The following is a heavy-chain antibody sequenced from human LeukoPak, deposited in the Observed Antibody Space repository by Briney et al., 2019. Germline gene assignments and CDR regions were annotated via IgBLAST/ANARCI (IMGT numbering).Heavy chain of an antibody. V-gene: IGHV4-4*09. CDR2: IYSSGSN. CDR1: GGSISSYY. D-gene: IGHD6-13*01. CDR3: ASTAADYYSYYYYYMDV. J-gene: IGHJ6*03. Sequence: SETLSLTCSVSGGSISSYYWSWIRQPPGKGLEWIGYIYSSGSNNYNPSLKSRVTISGHTSKNQFSLKLTPVTAADTAVYYCASTAADYYSYYYYYMDVWGKGTTVTVSS.